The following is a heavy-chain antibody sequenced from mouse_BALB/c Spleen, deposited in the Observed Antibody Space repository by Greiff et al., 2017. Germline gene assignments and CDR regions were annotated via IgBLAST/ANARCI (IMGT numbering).Heavy chain of an antibody. J-gene: IGHJ2*01. Sequence: EVQRVESGGGLVKPGGSLKLSCAASGFTFSSFGMHWVRQAPEKGLEWVAYISSGSSTIYYADTVKGRFTISRDNPKNTLFLQMTSLRSEDTAMYYCARSLGGNYFDYWGQGTTLTVSS. D-gene: IGHD1-1*02. CDR2: ISSGSSTI. CDR3: ARSLGGNYFDY. V-gene: IGHV5-17*02. CDR1: GFTFSSFG.